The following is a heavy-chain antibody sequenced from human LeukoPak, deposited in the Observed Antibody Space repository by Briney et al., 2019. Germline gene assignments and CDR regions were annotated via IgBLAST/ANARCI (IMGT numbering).Heavy chain of an antibody. V-gene: IGHV4-34*01. CDR3: ARFYDY. CDR1: GGSFSGYY. CDR2: INHSGST. J-gene: IGHJ4*02. Sequence: SETLSLTCAVYGGSFSGYYWSWIRQPPGKGLEWIGEINHSGSTNYNPSLKSRVTISVDTSKNQFSLKLSSVTAADTAVYYCARFYDYWGQGTLVTVSS.